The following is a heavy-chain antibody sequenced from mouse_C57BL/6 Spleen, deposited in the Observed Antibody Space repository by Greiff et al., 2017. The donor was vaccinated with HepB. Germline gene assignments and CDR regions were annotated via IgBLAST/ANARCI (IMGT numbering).Heavy chain of an antibody. CDR1: GFTFTDYY. D-gene: IGHD1-1*01. V-gene: IGHV7-3*01. J-gene: IGHJ1*03. CDR3: ARYLITTDGFDV. CDR2: IRNKANGYTT. Sequence: EVKLVESGGGLVQPGGSLSLSCAASGFTFTDYYMSWVRQPPGKALEWLGFIRNKANGYTTEYSASVKGRFTISRDNSQSILYLQMNALRAEDSATYYCARYLITTDGFDVWGTGTTVTVSS.